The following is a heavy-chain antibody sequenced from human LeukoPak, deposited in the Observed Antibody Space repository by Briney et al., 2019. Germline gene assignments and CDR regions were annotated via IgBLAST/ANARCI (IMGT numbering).Heavy chain of an antibody. J-gene: IGHJ2*01. CDR2: INHSGST. CDR1: GGSFSGYY. D-gene: IGHD1-1*01. CDR3: ARVLNWAWYFDL. V-gene: IGHV4-34*01. Sequence: SETLSLTCAVYGGSFSGYYWSWIRQPPGKGLEWIGEINHSGSTNYNPSLKSRVTISVDTSKNQFSLKLSSVTAADTAVYYCARVLNWAWYFDLWGRGTLVTVSS.